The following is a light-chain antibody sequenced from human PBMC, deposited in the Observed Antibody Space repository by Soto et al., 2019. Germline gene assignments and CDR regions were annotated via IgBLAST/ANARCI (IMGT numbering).Light chain of an antibody. CDR3: QQYNSYYQT. Sequence: DIQMTQSPSTLSASVGDRVTITCRASQSISSRLAWYQQKPGKAPNLLIFDASSLESGVPSRFSGSGSGTEFTLTISSRQTDDFATYYFQQYNSYYQTFGQATTLDIK. CDR1: QSISSR. J-gene: IGKJ1*01. V-gene: IGKV1-5*01. CDR2: DAS.